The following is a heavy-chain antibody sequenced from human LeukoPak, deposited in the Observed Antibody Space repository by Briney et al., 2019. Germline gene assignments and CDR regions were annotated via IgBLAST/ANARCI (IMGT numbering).Heavy chain of an antibody. CDR1: GFIFGDYW. V-gene: IGHV3-7*01. CDR2: IKQAGSDI. CDR3: ARDILRVGVTLYFDY. D-gene: IGHD1-26*01. J-gene: IGHJ4*02. Sequence: PGRSLRLSCAASGFIFGDYWMSWVRQAPEKGLEWVGMIKQAGSDIHYVDSVKGRFTISRDNAKNSLYLQMDSLIGEDRAVYYCARDILRVGVTLYFDYWGQGNLVTVSS.